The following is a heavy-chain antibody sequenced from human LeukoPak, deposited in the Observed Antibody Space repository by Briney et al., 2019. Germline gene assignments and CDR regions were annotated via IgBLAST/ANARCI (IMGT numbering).Heavy chain of an antibody. V-gene: IGHV4-39*07. Sequence: SETLSLTCTVSGGSITSSDYWWAWIRLPPGRGLEWIGSIYYSGSTYYNPPLKSRATISVDTSKNQFSLKLSSVTAADAAVYFCARRSSSWYYFEDWGQETLVTVSS. CDR1: GGSITSSDYW. CDR2: IYYSGST. D-gene: IGHD6-13*01. J-gene: IGHJ4*02. CDR3: ARRSSSWYYFED.